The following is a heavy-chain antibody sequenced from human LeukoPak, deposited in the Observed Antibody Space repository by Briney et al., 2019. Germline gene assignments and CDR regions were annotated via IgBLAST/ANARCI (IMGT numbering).Heavy chain of an antibody. Sequence: ESGPTLVNPTQTLTLTCTFSGFSLSTSGVGVGWIRQPPGKALEWLALIYWDDDNRYSPSLKSRLTITKDPSKNQVVFTMTNMDPVDTATYYCAHTPHWDAFDFWGQGTMVTVSS. D-gene: IGHD1-1*01. V-gene: IGHV2-5*02. CDR1: GFSLSTSGVG. CDR2: IYWDDDN. CDR3: AHTPHWDAFDF. J-gene: IGHJ3*01.